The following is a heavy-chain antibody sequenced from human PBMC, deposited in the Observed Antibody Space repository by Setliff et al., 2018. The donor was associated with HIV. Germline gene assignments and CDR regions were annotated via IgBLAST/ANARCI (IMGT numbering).Heavy chain of an antibody. V-gene: IGHV1-69*13. CDR3: ARRFGDTTIRRGSNYYYYGMDV. Sequence: ASVKVSCKTSEGTFSSYAISWVRQAPGQGLEWVGGINPLLGTTNFAKKFQGRVTMTADEFPFMVYMELSSLRSEDTAVYYCARRFGDTTIRRGSNYYYYGMDVWGQGTTVTVSS. CDR1: EGTFSSYA. CDR2: INPLLGTT. J-gene: IGHJ6*02. D-gene: IGHD3-10*01.